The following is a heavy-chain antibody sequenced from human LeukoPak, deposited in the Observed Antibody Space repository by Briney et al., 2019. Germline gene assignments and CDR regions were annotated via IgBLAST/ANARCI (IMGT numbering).Heavy chain of an antibody. CDR3: AKGPGGSYYSAPNDY. CDR2: ISGSGGST. V-gene: IGHV3-23*01. D-gene: IGHD1-26*01. J-gene: IGHJ4*02. CDR1: GFTFSSYA. Sequence: GGSLRLSCAASGFTFSSYAMSWVRQAPGKGLERVSAISGSGGSTYYADSVKGRFTISRDNSKNTLYLQMNSLRAEDTAVYYCAKGPGGSYYSAPNDYWGQGTLVTVSS.